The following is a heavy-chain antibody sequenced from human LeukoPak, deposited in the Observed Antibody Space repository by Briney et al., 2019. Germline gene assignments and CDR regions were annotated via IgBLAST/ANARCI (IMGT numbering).Heavy chain of an antibody. V-gene: IGHV4-59*01. CDR3: ARGLHSSSWPYYYYYYGMDV. CDR2: IYYSGST. J-gene: IGHJ6*02. D-gene: IGHD6-13*01. CDR1: GGSFSGYY. Sequence: PSETLSLTCAVYGGSFSGYYWSWIRQPPGKGLEWIGYIYYSGSTNYNPSLKSRVTIPVDTSKNQFSLKLSSVTAADTAVYYCARGLHSSSWPYYYYYYGMDVWGQGTMVTVSS.